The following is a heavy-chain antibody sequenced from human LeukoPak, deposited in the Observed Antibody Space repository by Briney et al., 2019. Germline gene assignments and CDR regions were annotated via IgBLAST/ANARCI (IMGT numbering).Heavy chain of an antibody. V-gene: IGHV1-18*01. D-gene: IGHD2-2*02. CDR3: ARGGCSSTSGYTRGWFDP. CDR1: GYTFTSYG. Sequence: ASVKVSCRASGYTFTSYGISWVRRAPGQELAWMGWIIAYNGNTNYAQKLQGRVTMTTDTSTSTAYMELRSLRFDDTAVYYCARGGCSSTSGYTRGWFDPWGQGTLVTVSS. CDR2: IIAYNGNT. J-gene: IGHJ5*02.